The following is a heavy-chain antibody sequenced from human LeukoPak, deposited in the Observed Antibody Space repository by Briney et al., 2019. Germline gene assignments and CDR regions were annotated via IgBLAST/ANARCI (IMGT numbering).Heavy chain of an antibody. Sequence: SETLSLTCAVSGGSISSGGYSWSWIRQPPGKGLEWIGYIYHSGSTYYNPSLKSRVTISVDTSKNQFSLKLSSVTAADTAVHYCARGGGSAVVVVAATPTRGWFDPWGQGTLVTVSS. V-gene: IGHV4-30-2*01. J-gene: IGHJ5*02. CDR2: IYHSGST. CDR1: GGSISSGGYS. CDR3: ARGGGSAVVVVAATPTRGWFDP. D-gene: IGHD2-15*01.